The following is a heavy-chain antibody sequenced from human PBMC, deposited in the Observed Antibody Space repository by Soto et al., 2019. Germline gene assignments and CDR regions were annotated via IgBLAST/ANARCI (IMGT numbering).Heavy chain of an antibody. Sequence: EVQLVESGGGLVQPGGSLRISCKGSGFSFSSYWMSWVRQAPGKGLEWVASIKQDESEKYYVDSVKGRFTISRDNVDYSVFLHMNGLSAEDTAVYLCVRDVGFEYVNWGQGTLVTVS. V-gene: IGHV3-7*01. CDR3: VRDVGFEYVN. CDR1: GFSFSSYW. CDR2: IKQDESEK. D-gene: IGHD6-6*01. J-gene: IGHJ4*02.